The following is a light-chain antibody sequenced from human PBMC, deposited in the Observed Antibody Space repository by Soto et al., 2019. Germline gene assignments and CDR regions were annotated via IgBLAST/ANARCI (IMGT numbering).Light chain of an antibody. CDR2: AAS. J-gene: IGKJ5*01. CDR3: QQSYSTPIT. Sequence: DIQMTQSPSSLSASVGDRVTITCRASQSISSYLNWYQQKPGKAPKLLIYAASSLQSGVPSGLSGSGSGTDFTLTISSLQPEYFATYYCQQSYSTPITFGQGTRLEIK. V-gene: IGKV1-39*01. CDR1: QSISSY.